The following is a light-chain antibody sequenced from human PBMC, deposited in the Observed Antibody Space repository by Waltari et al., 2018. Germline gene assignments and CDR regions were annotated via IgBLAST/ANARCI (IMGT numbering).Light chain of an antibody. CDR3: CSYAGSSTVV. J-gene: IGLJ2*01. CDR1: SSDVGSYNL. Sequence: QSALTQPASVSRSPGQSITISCTGTSSDVGSYNLFSWYQQHPGKAPKLMIYEGSKWPSGVSDRFAGSKSGNTASLTISGLQAEDEADYYCCSYAGSSTVVFGGGTKLTVL. CDR2: EGS. V-gene: IGLV2-23*01.